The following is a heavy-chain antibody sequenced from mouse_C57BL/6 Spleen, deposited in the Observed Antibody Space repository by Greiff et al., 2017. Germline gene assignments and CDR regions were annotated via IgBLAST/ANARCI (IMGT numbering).Heavy chain of an antibody. CDR1: GFTFSDYY. CDR3: ARGERNFYFDY. J-gene: IGHJ2*01. Sequence: EVKLMESEGGLVQPGSSMKLSCTASGFTFSDYYMAWVRQVPEKGLEWVANINYDGSSTYYLDSLKSGFIISRDNAKNILYLQMSSLKSEDTATYYWARGERNFYFDYWGQGTTLTVSS. V-gene: IGHV5-16*01. CDR2: INYDGSST.